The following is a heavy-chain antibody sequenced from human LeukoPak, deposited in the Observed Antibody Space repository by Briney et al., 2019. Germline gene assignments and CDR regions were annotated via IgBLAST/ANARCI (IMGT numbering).Heavy chain of an antibody. J-gene: IGHJ4*02. CDR3: ARSTGGSLSSIDK. CDR2: INPDSGGT. D-gene: IGHD2-8*02. Sequence: GASVRVSCKASGYILTGYYIHWVRQTPGQGLEWMGWINPDSGGTNYAQKFQGRVTMTRDTSITTVSLELTSLRSDDTAVYYCARSTGGSLSSIDKWGQGALVTVSS. V-gene: IGHV1-2*02. CDR1: GYILTGYY.